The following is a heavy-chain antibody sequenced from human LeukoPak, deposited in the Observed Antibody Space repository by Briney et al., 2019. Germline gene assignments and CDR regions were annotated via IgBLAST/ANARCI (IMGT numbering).Heavy chain of an antibody. Sequence: GGSLRLSCAASGFTFTSYWMHWVRQAPGKGLVWVSRVNSDGSSTTYADSVKGRFTISRDNAKNTLYLQMNSLRAEDTAVYYCTRGRYYGMDVWGQGTTVTVSS. CDR1: GFTFTSYW. CDR3: TRGRYYGMDV. V-gene: IGHV3-74*01. CDR2: VNSDGSST. J-gene: IGHJ6*02.